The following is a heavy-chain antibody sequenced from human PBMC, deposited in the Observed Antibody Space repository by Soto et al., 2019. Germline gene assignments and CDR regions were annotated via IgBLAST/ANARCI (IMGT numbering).Heavy chain of an antibody. Sequence: QVQLVESGGGVVQPGRSLRLSCAASGFTFSSYGMHWARQAPGKGLEWVAVIWYDGSKKYYADSVKGRFSISRDNSKNSLYLQMNSLRAEDTAVYYCARDEKQWLINTIGNYYYYGMDVWGQGTTVTVSS. CDR3: ARDEKQWLINTIGNYYYYGMDV. CDR1: GFTFSSYG. J-gene: IGHJ6*02. CDR2: IWYDGSKK. V-gene: IGHV3-33*01. D-gene: IGHD6-19*01.